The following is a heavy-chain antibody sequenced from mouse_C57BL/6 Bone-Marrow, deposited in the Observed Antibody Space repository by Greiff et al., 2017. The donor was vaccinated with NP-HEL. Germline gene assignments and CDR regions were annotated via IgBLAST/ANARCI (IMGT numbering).Heavy chain of an antibody. CDR3: TSRHRFAY. CDR1: GFNIKDDY. J-gene: IGHJ3*01. Sequence: EVQLVESGAELVRPGASVKLSCTASGFNIKDDYMHWVKQRPEQGLEWIGWIDPENGDTEYASKFQGKATITADTSSNTAYLQLSSLTSEDTAVYYCTSRHRFAYWGQGTLVTVSA. CDR2: IDPENGDT. V-gene: IGHV14-4*01.